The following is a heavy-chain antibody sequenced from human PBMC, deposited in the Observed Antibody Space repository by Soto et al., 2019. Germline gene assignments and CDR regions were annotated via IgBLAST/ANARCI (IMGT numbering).Heavy chain of an antibody. CDR2: ISYSGGT. CDR1: GGSISTYC. D-gene: IGHD3-10*01. V-gene: IGHV4-59*01. Sequence: PSETLSLTCTVSGGSISTYCWSWIRRSPGKGLEWIGYISYSGGTNYNPSLKSRVTMSVDTSKNQFSLKLSSVTAADTAIYYCARGTVWFGELLKALLFHPWGQGTLVTVSS. J-gene: IGHJ5*02. CDR3: ARGTVWFGELLKALLFHP.